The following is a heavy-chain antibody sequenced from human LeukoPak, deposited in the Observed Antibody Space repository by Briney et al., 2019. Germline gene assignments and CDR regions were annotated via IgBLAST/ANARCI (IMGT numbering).Heavy chain of an antibody. V-gene: IGHV4-59*08. CDR3: ARQEYSGYDFRGDYFDY. Sequence: SETLSLTCTVSGGSISSYYWSWIRQPPGKGLEWIGYIYYSGSTNYNPSLKSRVTISVDTSKNQFSLKLSSVTAADTAVYYCARQEYSGYDFRGDYFDYWGQGTLVTVPS. CDR1: GGSISSYY. CDR2: IYYSGST. J-gene: IGHJ4*02. D-gene: IGHD5-12*01.